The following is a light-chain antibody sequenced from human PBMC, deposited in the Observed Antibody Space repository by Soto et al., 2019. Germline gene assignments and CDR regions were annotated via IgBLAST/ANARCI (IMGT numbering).Light chain of an antibody. CDR1: SGDVGTYDL. J-gene: IGLJ3*02. CDR3: CSYASRSSFVM. Sequence: QSALTQPASVSASPGQSITISCTGVSGDVGTYDLVSWYQHHPGKTPKLIIYEAIKRPSGVSVRFSASRSGNTASLTISGLQAEDEADYYCCSYASRSSFVMFGGGTKLTVL. V-gene: IGLV2-23*02. CDR2: EAI.